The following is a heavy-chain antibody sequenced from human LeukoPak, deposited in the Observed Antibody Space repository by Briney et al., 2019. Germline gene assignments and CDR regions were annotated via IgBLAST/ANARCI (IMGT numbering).Heavy chain of an antibody. J-gene: IGHJ3*02. CDR3: ARHQGGTYYYDAFDI. Sequence: SGTLSLTCNVSGGSISSYQWSWIPQPPGEGLEGIGYLYYSGSTNYKPSLKSRVTISVDTSKSQFSLNLSSVTAADTAVYYCARHQGGTYYYDAFDIWGQGTMVTVSS. CDR2: LYYSGST. D-gene: IGHD1-26*01. V-gene: IGHV4-59*08. CDR1: GGSISSYQ.